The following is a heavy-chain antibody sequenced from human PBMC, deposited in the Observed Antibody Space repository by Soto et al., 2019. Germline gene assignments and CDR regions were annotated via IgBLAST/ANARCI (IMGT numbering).Heavy chain of an antibody. V-gene: IGHV1-69*13. D-gene: IGHD6-13*01. J-gene: IGHJ4*02. Sequence: ASVKVSCKASGGTFSNYGISWVRQAPGQGLEWMGGIIPIFGTANYAQKFQGRVTITADESTSTGYMEVSSLRSEDTAVYYCVVGKSSSWYYFDYWAQGTQVTVS. CDR2: IIPIFGTA. CDR1: GGTFSNYG. CDR3: VVGKSSSWYYFDY.